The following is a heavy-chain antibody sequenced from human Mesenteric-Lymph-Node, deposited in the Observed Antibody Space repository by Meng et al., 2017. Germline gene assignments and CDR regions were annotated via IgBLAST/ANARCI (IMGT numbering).Heavy chain of an antibody. J-gene: IGHJ4*02. Sequence: GESLKISCAASGFTFSSYAMSWVRQAPGKGLEWVSAISGSGGSTYYADSVKGRFTISRDNSKNTLYLQMNSLRAEDTAVYYCARGAVPYSRIAVAGTSRHWGQGTLVTVSS. V-gene: IGHV3-23*01. D-gene: IGHD6-19*01. CDR3: ARGAVPYSRIAVAGTSRH. CDR2: ISGSGGST. CDR1: GFTFSSYA.